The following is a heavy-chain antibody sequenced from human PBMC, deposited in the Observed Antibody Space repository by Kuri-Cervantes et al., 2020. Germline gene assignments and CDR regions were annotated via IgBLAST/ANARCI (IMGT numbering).Heavy chain of an antibody. CDR1: GFTFSSHA. D-gene: IGHD6-19*01. CDR3: ARDHSSGWYSYYYYGMDV. V-gene: IGHV3-30-3*01. Sequence: GESLKISCAASGFTFSSHAMHWVRQAPGKGLEWVAVISYDGSNKYYADSVKGRFTISRDNSKNSLYLQMNSLRAEDTAVYYCARDHSSGWYSYYYYGMDVWGQGTTVTVSS. CDR2: ISYDGSNK. J-gene: IGHJ6*02.